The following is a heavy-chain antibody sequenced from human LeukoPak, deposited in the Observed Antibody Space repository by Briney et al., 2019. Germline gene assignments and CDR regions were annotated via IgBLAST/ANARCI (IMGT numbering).Heavy chain of an antibody. Sequence: ASVKVSCKASGGTFSSYTISWVRQAPGQGLERMGRIIPILGIANYAQKFQGRVTITADKSTSTAYMELSSLRSEDTAVYYCARSGYSYGYGGDYWGQGTLVTVSS. CDR2: IIPILGIA. J-gene: IGHJ4*02. V-gene: IGHV1-69*02. CDR1: GGTFSSYT. CDR3: ARSGYSYGYGGDY. D-gene: IGHD5-18*01.